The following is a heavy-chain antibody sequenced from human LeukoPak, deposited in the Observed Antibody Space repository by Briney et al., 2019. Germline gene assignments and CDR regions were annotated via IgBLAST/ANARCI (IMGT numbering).Heavy chain of an antibody. CDR3: ARVYYSSSYDYWYFDL. V-gene: IGHV4-59*01. CDR1: GDSISRYY. Sequence: SETLSLTCTVSGDSISRYYWSWIRQPPGKGLEWIGYKDYSGSTNYNRSLKSRVTISVDTSKNQFSLKLSSVTAADTAVYYCARVYYSSSYDYWYFDLWGRGTLVTVSS. CDR2: KDYSGST. J-gene: IGHJ2*01. D-gene: IGHD6-13*01.